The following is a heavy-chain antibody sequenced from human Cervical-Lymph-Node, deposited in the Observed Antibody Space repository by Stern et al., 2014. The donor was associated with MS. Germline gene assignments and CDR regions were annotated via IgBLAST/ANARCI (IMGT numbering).Heavy chain of an antibody. CDR2: INAGNGNT. CDR3: ARGAVAARPFDP. CDR1: GYTFTSYA. J-gene: IGHJ5*02. Sequence: VQLVESGAEVKKPGASVKVSCKASGYTFTSYAMHWVRQAPGQRLEWMGWINAGNGNTKYSQKFQGRVTITRDTSASTAYMELSSLRSEDTAVYYCARGAVAARPFDPWGQGTLVTVSS. D-gene: IGHD6-6*01. V-gene: IGHV1-3*01.